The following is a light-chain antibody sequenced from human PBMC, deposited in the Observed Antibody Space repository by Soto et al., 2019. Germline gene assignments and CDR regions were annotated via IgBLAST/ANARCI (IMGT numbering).Light chain of an antibody. J-gene: IGLJ3*02. CDR2: DDR. Sequence: YVLTQSPPVSVAPGQTARITCGGDNIRFKSVHWYQQKSGQAPVVVIYDDRDRPSGISERISGSNSGNAATLTISRVEAGDEADYYCQIWDSSVDHAVFGGGTKLTVL. V-gene: IGLV3-21*02. CDR3: QIWDSSVDHAV. CDR1: NIRFKS.